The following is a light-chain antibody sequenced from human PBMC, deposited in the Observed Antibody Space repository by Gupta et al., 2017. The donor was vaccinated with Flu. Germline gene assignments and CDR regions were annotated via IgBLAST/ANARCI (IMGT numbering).Light chain of an antibody. J-gene: IGKJ4*01. CDR2: WAS. CDR1: QSVLYNSNNKNY. V-gene: IGKV4-1*01. CDR3: QQYYSLPLT. Sequence: DIVMTQPPDSLAVSLGERSTINCKSSQSVLYNSNNKNYLAWYQQKPGQPPNLLIYWASTRESGVPDRFSGSGSGTDFTLTISSLQAEDVAVYYYQQYYSLPLTFGGGTKVEIK.